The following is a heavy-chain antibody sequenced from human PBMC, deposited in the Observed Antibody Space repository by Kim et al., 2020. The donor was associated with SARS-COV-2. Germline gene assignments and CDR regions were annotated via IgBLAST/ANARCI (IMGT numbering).Heavy chain of an antibody. CDR2: ISTSGDET. CDR1: GFIFRNYA. CDR3: TKQKNDVAAFEY. Sequence: GGSLRLSCAASGFIFRNYAMSWVRQAPGKGLEWVSGISTSGDETYYPDSVKGRFTISRDNSNNRLYLHMNSLRAEDTAIYYCTKQKNDVAAFEYWGQG. J-gene: IGHJ4*02. V-gene: IGHV3-23*01. D-gene: IGHD3-10*02.